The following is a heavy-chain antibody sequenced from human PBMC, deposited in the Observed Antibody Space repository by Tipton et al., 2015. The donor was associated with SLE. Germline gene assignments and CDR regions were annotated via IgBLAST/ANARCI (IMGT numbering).Heavy chain of an antibody. J-gene: IGHJ4*02. D-gene: IGHD7-27*01. CDR1: GGSISIGTYY. Sequence: TLSLTCTVSGGSISIGTYYWSWIRQPAGKGLEWIGRIYPSGSANYNPSLQSRVTMLVDTSKNQFSLKLSSVTAADTAVYYCARDPNGGYGSFDYWGLGALVTVSS. CDR3: ARDPNGGYGSFDY. V-gene: IGHV4-61*02. CDR2: IYPSGSA.